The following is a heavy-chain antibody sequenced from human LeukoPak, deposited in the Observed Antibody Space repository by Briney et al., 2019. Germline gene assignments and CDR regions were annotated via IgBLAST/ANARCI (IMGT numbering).Heavy chain of an antibody. CDR1: GGSFSGYY. V-gene: IGHV4-34*01. CDR3: ARQRFYGMDV. Sequence: SETLSLTCAVYGGSFSGYYWSWIRQPPGKGLEWIGEINHSGGTNYNPSLKSRVTISVDTSKNQFSLKLSSVTAADTAVYYCARQRFYGMDVWGQGTTVTVSS. J-gene: IGHJ6*02. CDR2: INHSGGT.